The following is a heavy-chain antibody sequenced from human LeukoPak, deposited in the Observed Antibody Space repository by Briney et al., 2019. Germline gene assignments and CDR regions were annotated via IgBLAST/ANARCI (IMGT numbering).Heavy chain of an antibody. Sequence: SETLPLTCSVSGDSIRSYYWSWIRQPAGKGLEWIGRIYSVGTTNYNPSLKSRVTMSIDTPKNQFSLRLSSVTAADTAVYYCARGAGYSRYFDLWGRGTLVTVSS. D-gene: IGHD6-13*01. CDR1: GDSIRSYY. J-gene: IGHJ2*01. CDR3: ARGAGYSRYFDL. V-gene: IGHV4-4*07. CDR2: IYSVGTT.